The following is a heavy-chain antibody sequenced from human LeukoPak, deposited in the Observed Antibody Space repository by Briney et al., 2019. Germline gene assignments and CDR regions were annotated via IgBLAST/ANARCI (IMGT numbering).Heavy chain of an antibody. D-gene: IGHD2-15*01. CDR1: GFTFSSNW. Sequence: GGSLRLSCAASGFTFSSNWMSWVRQAPGKGLEWVANIDQGGSGKYYVDSVKGRFTISRDNAKNSLYLQMNSLRAEDTAVYYCARGGHSSGGSRTFDYWGQGTLVTVSS. CDR2: IDQGGSGK. V-gene: IGHV3-7*03. CDR3: ARGGHSSGGSRTFDY. J-gene: IGHJ4*02.